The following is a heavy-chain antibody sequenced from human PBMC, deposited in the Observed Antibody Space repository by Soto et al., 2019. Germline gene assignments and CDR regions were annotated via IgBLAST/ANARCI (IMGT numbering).Heavy chain of an antibody. V-gene: IGHV1-3*01. J-gene: IGHJ6*02. Sequence: ASVKVSCKASGYTFTSYAMHWVRQAPGQRLEWMGWINAGNGNTKYSQKFQGRVTITRDTSASTAYMELRSLRSDDTAVYYCARDLRYYDILSGGMDVWGQGSTVTVSS. D-gene: IGHD3-9*01. CDR2: INAGNGNT. CDR1: GYTFTSYA. CDR3: ARDLRYYDILSGGMDV.